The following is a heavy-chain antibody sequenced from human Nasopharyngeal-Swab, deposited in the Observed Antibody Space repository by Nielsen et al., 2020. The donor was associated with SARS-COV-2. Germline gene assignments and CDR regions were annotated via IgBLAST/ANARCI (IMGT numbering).Heavy chain of an antibody. CDR2: INSDGSST. J-gene: IGHJ5*02. V-gene: IGHV3-74*01. Sequence: GGSLRLSCAASGFTFSSYGMHWVRQAPGKGLVWVSRINSDGSSTSYADSVKGRFTISRDNAKNTLYLQMNSLRAEDTAVYYCARGYYDFWSGYAGFDPWGQGTLVTVSS. D-gene: IGHD3-3*01. CDR1: GFTFSSYG. CDR3: ARGYYDFWSGYAGFDP.